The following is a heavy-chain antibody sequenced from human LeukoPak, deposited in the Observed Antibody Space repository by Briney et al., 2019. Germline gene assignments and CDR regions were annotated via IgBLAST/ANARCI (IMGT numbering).Heavy chain of an antibody. J-gene: IGHJ4*02. CDR1: GGSISSGGYY. CDR3: ASRPLSAVTTNFDY. D-gene: IGHD4-17*01. CDR2: INHSGST. V-gene: IGHV4-39*07. Sequence: SETLSLTCTVSGGSISSGGYYWSWIRQPPGKGLEWIGEINHSGSTNYNPSLKSRVTISVDTSKNQFSLKLSSVTAADTAVYYCASRPLSAVTTNFDYWGQGTLVTVSS.